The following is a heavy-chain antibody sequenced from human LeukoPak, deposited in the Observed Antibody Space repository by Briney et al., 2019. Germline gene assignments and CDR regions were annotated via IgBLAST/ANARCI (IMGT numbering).Heavy chain of an antibody. CDR3: TREDGSFDI. CDR1: GYTFTGYY. V-gene: IGHV1-2*02. CDR2: INPKSGGT. J-gene: IGHJ4*02. Sequence: ASVKVSCKASGYTFTGYYIYWVRQAPGQGLEWMGWINPKSGGTNYSQKFQGRVTMTRDTSINTAYMELSRLRSDDTAVYYCTREDGSFDIRGQGTLVTVSS.